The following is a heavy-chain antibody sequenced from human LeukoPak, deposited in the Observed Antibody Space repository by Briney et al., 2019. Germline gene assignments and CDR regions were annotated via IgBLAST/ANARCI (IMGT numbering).Heavy chain of an antibody. CDR2: IFYIGST. CDR1: GGSISSGDYD. V-gene: IGHV4-30-4*08. D-gene: IGHD3-10*01. CDR3: ARGSYYYGSGSYFVDY. J-gene: IGHJ4*02. Sequence: PSETLSLTCTVSGGSISSGDYDWSWIRQPPGKGLEWIGCIFYIGSTYYNPSLKSRVTISVDTSKNHFSLKLSSVTAADSAVYYCARGSYYYGSGSYFVDYWGQGTLVTVSS.